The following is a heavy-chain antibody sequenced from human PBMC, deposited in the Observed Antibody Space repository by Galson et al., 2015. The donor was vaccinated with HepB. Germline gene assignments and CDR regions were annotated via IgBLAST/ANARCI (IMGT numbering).Heavy chain of an antibody. CDR1: GFTFSSYA. Sequence: SLRLSCAASGFTFSSYAMSWVRQAPGKGLEWVSVISGSGGGTYYADSVKGRFTISRDNSKSTLYLQMNSLRAEDTAVYYCAVNWNLDYWGQGTLVTVSS. V-gene: IGHV3-23*01. D-gene: IGHD1-1*01. J-gene: IGHJ4*02. CDR3: AVNWNLDY. CDR2: ISGSGGGT.